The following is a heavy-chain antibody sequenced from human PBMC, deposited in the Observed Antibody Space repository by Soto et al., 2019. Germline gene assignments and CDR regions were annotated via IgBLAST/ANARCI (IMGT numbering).Heavy chain of an antibody. J-gene: IGHJ6*03. D-gene: IGHD3-3*01. Sequence: SETLSLTCAVYGGSFSGYYWSWIRQPPGKGLEWIGEINHSGSTNYNPSLKSRVTISVDTSKNQFSLKLSSVTAADTAVYYCARGTFHPVWSGQIYYMDVWGKGTTVTVSS. CDR3: ARGTFHPVWSGQIYYMDV. V-gene: IGHV4-34*01. CDR2: INHSGST. CDR1: GGSFSGYY.